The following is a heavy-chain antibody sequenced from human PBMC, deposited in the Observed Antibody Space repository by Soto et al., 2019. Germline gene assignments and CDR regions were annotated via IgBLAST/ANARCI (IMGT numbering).Heavy chain of an antibody. D-gene: IGHD4-17*01. V-gene: IGHV3-9*01. CDR1: GFTFDDYA. Sequence: ESGGGLVQPGRSLRLSCAASGFTFDDYAMHWVRQAPGKGLEWVSGISWNSGSIGYADSVKGRFTISRDNAKNSLYLQMNSLRAEDTALYYCAVLVFTVTTDYWGQGTLVTVSS. CDR3: AVLVFTVTTDY. J-gene: IGHJ4*02. CDR2: ISWNSGSI.